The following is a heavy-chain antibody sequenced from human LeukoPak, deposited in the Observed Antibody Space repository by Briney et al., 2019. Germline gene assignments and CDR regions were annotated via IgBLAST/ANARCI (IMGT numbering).Heavy chain of an antibody. CDR1: GFTFSSYA. Sequence: PGGSLRLSCAASGFTFSSYAMSWVRQAPGKGLDWVSAISGSGGSTYYADSVKGRFTISRDNSKNTLYLQMNSLRAEDTAVYYCAKDHIVLGNYFDYWGQGTLVTVSS. D-gene: IGHD2-8*01. J-gene: IGHJ4*02. V-gene: IGHV3-23*01. CDR3: AKDHIVLGNYFDY. CDR2: ISGSGGST.